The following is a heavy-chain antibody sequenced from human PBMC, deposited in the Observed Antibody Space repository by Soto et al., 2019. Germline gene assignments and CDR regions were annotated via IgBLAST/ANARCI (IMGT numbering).Heavy chain of an antibody. D-gene: IGHD2-15*01. CDR1: GFTVNNFG. CDR2: ISHDGTAK. V-gene: IGHV3-30*18. Sequence: GGSLRLSCAASGFTVNNFGMHWVRQAPGKGPEWVAMISHDGTAKYYADSVKGRFTISRDNSKNTLYLQMNNLRTEDTAVYYCAKEVFSGGWYNYFDHWGQGTLVTVSS. CDR3: AKEVFSGGWYNYFDH. J-gene: IGHJ5*02.